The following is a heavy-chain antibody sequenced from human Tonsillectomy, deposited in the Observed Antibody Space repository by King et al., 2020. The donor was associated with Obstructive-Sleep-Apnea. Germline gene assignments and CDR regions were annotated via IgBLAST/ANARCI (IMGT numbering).Heavy chain of an antibody. CDR1: GYSFTRFW. J-gene: IGHJ4*02. V-gene: IGHV5-51*01. CDR2: IYPGDSDT. CDR3: AGRGYSAYVLDY. Sequence: QLVQSGAEVKKPGESLKISCRGSGYSFTRFWIGWVRQMPGKGLEWMGIIYPGDSDTRYSPAFQGQVTISADKSISAAYLQGSSLKASDTAMYYCAGRGYSAYVLDYWGQGTLVTVSS. D-gene: IGHD5-12*01.